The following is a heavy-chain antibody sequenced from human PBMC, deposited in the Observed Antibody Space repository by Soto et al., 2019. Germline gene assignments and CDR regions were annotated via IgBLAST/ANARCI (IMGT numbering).Heavy chain of an antibody. CDR1: GFTFSSYA. J-gene: IGHJ4*02. CDR3: ATHKKPMITFGGVIAQPFDY. D-gene: IGHD3-16*02. V-gene: IGHV3-23*01. Sequence: GGSLRLSCAASGFTFSSYAMSLVRQAPGKGLEWVSAISGSGGSTYYADSVKGRFTISRDNSKNTLYLQMNSLRAEDTAVYYCATHKKPMITFGGVIAQPFDYWGQGTLVTVSS. CDR2: ISGSGGST.